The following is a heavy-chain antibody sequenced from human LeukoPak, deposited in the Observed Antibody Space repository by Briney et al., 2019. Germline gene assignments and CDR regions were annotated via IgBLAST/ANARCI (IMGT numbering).Heavy chain of an antibody. V-gene: IGHV4-39*01. CDR1: GGSISSSSYY. CDR3: ARRIAALTFDY. Sequence: SETLSLTCTVSGGSISSSSYYWGWIRQPPGKGLEWIGSIYYSGSTYYNPSLKSRVTISVDTSKNQFSLKLSSVTAADTAVYYCARRIAALTFDYWGQGTLVAVSS. D-gene: IGHD6-6*01. CDR2: IYYSGST. J-gene: IGHJ4*02.